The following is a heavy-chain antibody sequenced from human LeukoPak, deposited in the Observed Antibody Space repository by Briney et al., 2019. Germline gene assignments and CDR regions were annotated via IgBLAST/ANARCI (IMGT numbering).Heavy chain of an antibody. CDR3: ARRRGVGYDYWDYFDY. Sequence: GGSLRLSCAASGFTFSSYSMNWVRQAPGKGLEWVSYISSSSSTIYYADSVKGRFTISRDNAKNSLYLQMNSLRAEDTAVYYCARRRGVGYDYWDYFDYWGQGTLVTVSS. CDR2: ISSSSSTI. D-gene: IGHD5-12*01. CDR1: GFTFSSYS. V-gene: IGHV3-48*01. J-gene: IGHJ4*02.